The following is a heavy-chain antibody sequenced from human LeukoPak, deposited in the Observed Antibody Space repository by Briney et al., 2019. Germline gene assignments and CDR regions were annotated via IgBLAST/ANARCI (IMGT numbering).Heavy chain of an antibody. CDR1: GVSFSGYY. CDR3: ARTSFSSWYNLLDY. V-gene: IGHV4-34*01. CDR2: INYSGST. Sequence: PSETLSLTCAVYGVSFSGYYWSWIRQPPGKGLEWIGEINYSGSTNYNPSLKSRVTISVDTSKNQFSLKLSSVTAADTAVYYCARTSFSSWYNLLDYWGQGTLVTVSS. J-gene: IGHJ4*02. D-gene: IGHD6-13*01.